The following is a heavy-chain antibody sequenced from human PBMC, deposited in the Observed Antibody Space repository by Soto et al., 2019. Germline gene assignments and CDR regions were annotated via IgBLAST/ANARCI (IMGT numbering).Heavy chain of an antibody. V-gene: IGHV4-59*08. CDR2: IYYNGNT. Sequence: QVQLQESGPGLVKSSETLSLTCTVSGGSISPYYWNWIRQSPGKGLEWIGYIYYNGNTNYNTSLKSCVTISRDTSKNQLSLPLTSVTTADTTVHYRARLPYSAEGSFDTWGQGTLVTVSS. J-gene: IGHJ5*02. CDR3: ARLPYSAEGSFDT. CDR1: GGSISPYY. D-gene: IGHD6-13*01.